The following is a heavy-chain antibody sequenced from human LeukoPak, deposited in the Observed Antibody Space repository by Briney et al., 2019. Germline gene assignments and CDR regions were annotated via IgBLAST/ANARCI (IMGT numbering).Heavy chain of an antibody. D-gene: IGHD4/OR15-4a*01. Sequence: QPVGSLRLSCAASGFTFSSYSRNWVRQAPGKGLEWVSYISSSSSTIYYADSVKGRFTISRDNAKNSLYLQMNSLRAEDTAVYYCARVDYGNNFDYWGQGTLVTVSS. V-gene: IGHV3-48*01. J-gene: IGHJ4*02. CDR2: ISSSSSTI. CDR3: ARVDYGNNFDY. CDR1: GFTFSSYS.